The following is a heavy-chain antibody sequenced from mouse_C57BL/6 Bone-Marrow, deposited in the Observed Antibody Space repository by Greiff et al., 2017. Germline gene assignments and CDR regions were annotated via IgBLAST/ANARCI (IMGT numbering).Heavy chain of an antibody. CDR2: IDPEDGDT. CDR1: GFNIKDYY. Sequence: EVQLQQSGAELVRPGASVKLSCTASGFNIKDYYMHWVKQRPEQGLEWIGRIDPEDGDTEYAPKFQGKATMTADTSSNTAYLQLSSLTSEDTAVYYWTTKGPGWNYAMDYWGQGTSVTVSS. V-gene: IGHV14-1*01. D-gene: IGHD3-1*01. CDR3: TTKGPGWNYAMDY. J-gene: IGHJ4*01.